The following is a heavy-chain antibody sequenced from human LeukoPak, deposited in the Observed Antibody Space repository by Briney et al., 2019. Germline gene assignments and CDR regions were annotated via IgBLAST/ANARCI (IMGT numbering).Heavy chain of an antibody. CDR2: TSGSGRDT. Sequence: RPGGSLRLSCAASGVTFRSYAMSWVRQAPGKGLEWVSATSGSGRDTYYADSVKGRFTISRDTSKNTLYLQMNTLRAEDTAVYYCAKVISSGSYYYFDYWGQGTPVTVSS. CDR3: AKVISSGSYYYFDY. D-gene: IGHD1-26*01. J-gene: IGHJ4*02. V-gene: IGHV3-23*01. CDR1: GVTFRSYA.